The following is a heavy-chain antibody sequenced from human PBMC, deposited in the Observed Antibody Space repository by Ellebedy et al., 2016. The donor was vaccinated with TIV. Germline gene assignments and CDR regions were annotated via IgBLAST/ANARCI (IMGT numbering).Heavy chain of an antibody. V-gene: IGHV3-11*01. CDR1: GFTFSDYF. Sequence: GESLKISCAGSGFTFSDYFMTWVRQAPGKGLEWISYIANTGSTIYYADSVKGRFTVARDHSKNSLFLQMNNLRGEDAAVYYCGRAREPGYFAYYYHGMDVWGQGTTVTVSS. CDR2: IANTGSTI. D-gene: IGHD3-9*01. CDR3: GRAREPGYFAYYYHGMDV. J-gene: IGHJ6*02.